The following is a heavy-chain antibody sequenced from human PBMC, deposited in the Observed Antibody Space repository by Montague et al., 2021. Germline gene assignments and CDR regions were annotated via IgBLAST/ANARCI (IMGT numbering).Heavy chain of an antibody. D-gene: IGHD3-16*01. J-gene: IGHJ4*01. CDR1: GFTVSGSF. Sequence: SLSLSCSASGFTVSGSFLTWVRQPPGKGLEWVSLIYSGGSTSYAASVEGRFTISRDNSKNTLYLQMNGLRAADTAVYYCARASFGGPGDWGQGTLVTVSS. CDR3: ARASFGGPGD. V-gene: IGHV3-53*01. CDR2: IYSGGST.